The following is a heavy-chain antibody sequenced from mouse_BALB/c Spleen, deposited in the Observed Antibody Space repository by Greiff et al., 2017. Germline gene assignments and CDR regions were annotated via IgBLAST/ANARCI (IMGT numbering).Heavy chain of an antibody. V-gene: IGHV5-9-4*01. CDR2: ISSGGSYT. CDR3: AREDGTGFAY. CDR1: GFTFSSYA. J-gene: IGHJ3*01. D-gene: IGHD2-1*01. Sequence: DVKLVESGGGLVKPGGSLKLSCAASGFTFSSYAMSWVRQSPEKRLEWVAEISSGGSYTYYPDTVTGRFTISRDNAKNTLYLEMSSLRSEDTAMYYCAREDGTGFAYWGQGTLVTVSA.